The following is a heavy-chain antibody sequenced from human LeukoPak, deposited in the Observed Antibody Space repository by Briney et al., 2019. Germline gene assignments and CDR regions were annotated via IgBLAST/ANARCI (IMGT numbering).Heavy chain of an antibody. Sequence: GGSLRLSCAASGFTFDDYARHWVRQAPGKGLEWVSGISWNSGSIGYADSVKGRFTISRDNAKNSLYLQMNSLRAEDTALYYCAKDPAAMGEYFQHWGQGTLVTVSS. V-gene: IGHV3-9*01. J-gene: IGHJ1*01. CDR2: ISWNSGSI. D-gene: IGHD2-2*01. CDR1: GFTFDDYA. CDR3: AKDPAAMGEYFQH.